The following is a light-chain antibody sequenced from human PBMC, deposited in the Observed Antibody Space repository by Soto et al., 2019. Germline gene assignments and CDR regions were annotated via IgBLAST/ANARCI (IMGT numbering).Light chain of an antibody. V-gene: IGKV3-20*01. Sequence: EIVLTQSPGTLSLSPGERATLSCRASQSVGGSYLAWFQQKPGQAPMLLIYVASTRATGVPARFSGSGSATDFSLTINSLEPEDFAVYYCQHYGSYPWTFGQGTKVEIK. CDR3: QHYGSYPWT. CDR1: QSVGGSY. J-gene: IGKJ1*01. CDR2: VAS.